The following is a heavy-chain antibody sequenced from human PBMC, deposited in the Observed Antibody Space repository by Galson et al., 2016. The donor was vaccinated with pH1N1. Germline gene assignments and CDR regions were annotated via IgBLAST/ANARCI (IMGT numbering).Heavy chain of an antibody. Sequence: SETLSLTCDVSSGSINSSNWWGWVRQPPGKGLEWIGEIFHTGSTTYNPSLKTRVATSIEQSQNHYSLNLRSLIAADTAVYFCVTGYSASRNYFHYFDYWGLGTLVTVSS. CDR1: SGSINSSNW. D-gene: IGHD2/OR15-2a*01. V-gene: IGHV4-4*02. CDR2: IFHTGST. J-gene: IGHJ4*02. CDR3: VTGYSASRNYFHYFDY.